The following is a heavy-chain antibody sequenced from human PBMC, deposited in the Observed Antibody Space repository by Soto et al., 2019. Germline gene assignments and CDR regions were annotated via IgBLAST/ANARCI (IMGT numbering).Heavy chain of an antibody. CDR2: ISHSGTS. CDR1: GGSISSSHW. Sequence: QVQLQESGPGLVKPSGTLSLTCAVSGGSISSSHWWTWVRKSPGKGLEYIGEISHSGTSNSNPSHQSRVTLSVDRDKTHSHLTLTSVTAAVPAVYYWARCVLSITRGAFYAWAQGTPVIVSA. D-gene: IGHD1-20*01. V-gene: IGHV4-4*02. J-gene: IGHJ3*01. CDR3: ARCVLSITRGAFYA.